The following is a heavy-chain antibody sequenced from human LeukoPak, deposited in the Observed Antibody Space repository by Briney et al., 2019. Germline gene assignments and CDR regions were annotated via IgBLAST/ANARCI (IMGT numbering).Heavy chain of an antibody. CDR3: ARVGVGYFDSSDYYRPDAFDI. D-gene: IGHD3-22*01. V-gene: IGHV4-61*05. Sequence: SETLSLTCTVSGGSISSSSYYWGWIRQPPGKGLEWIGYIYYSGSTNYNPSLKSRVTISVDTSKNQFSLKLSSVTAADTAVYYCARVGVGYFDSSDYYRPDAFDIWGQGTMVTVSS. CDR2: IYYSGST. J-gene: IGHJ3*02. CDR1: GGSISSSSYY.